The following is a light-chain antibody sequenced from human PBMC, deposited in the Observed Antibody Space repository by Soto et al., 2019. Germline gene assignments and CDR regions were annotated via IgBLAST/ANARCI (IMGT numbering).Light chain of an antibody. Sequence: TVLTHSPKTLYFAPWLRPTIYISSSQSVSSYLAWYQQIPGQAPRLLIYDASNRATGIPARFSGSGSGTDFTLTISRLEPEDFAVYYCQQYGSSPPLTFGGGTKVDIK. CDR2: DAS. J-gene: IGKJ4*01. CDR3: QQYGSSPPLT. V-gene: IGKV3-20*01. CDR1: QSVSSY.